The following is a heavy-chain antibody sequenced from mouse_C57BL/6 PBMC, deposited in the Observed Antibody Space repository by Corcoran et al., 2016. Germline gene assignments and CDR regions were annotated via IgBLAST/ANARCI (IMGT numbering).Heavy chain of an antibody. CDR1: GYTFTDFY. D-gene: IGHD1-1*01. J-gene: IGHJ2*01. CDR2: IYPGSGNT. Sequence: QVQLKQSGAELVRPGASVKLSCTASGYTFTDFYINWVKQRPGQGLEWIARIYPGSGNTYYNEKFKGKATLIAEKSCSTAYMQLSSLTSEDSAVYFCARSGYYGSSPYMDYWGQGTTLTVSS. CDR3: ARSGYYGSSPYMDY. V-gene: IGHV1-76*01.